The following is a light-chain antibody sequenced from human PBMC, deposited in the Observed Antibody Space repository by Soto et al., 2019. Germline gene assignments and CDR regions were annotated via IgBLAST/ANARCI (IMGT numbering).Light chain of an antibody. CDR2: AAS. J-gene: IGKJ1*01. CDR1: QSINSY. V-gene: IGKV1-39*01. CDR3: QQSYNTPWT. Sequence: DIQMTQSPSSLSASVGDRVIITCRASQSINSYLSWYQQKPGKAPKLLIYAASSLQSGVPSRFSGSGSGADFSLTISSLQPEDFAIYFCQQSYNTPWTFGQGTKVDI.